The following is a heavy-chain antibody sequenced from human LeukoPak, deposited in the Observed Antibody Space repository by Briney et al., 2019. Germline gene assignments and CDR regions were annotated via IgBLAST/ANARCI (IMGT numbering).Heavy chain of an antibody. V-gene: IGHV4-59*12. CDR2: IYYSGST. CDR1: GGSISSYY. D-gene: IGHD3-22*01. Sequence: SETLSLTCTVSGGSISSYYWSWIRQPPGKGLEWIGYIYYSGSTYYNPSLKSRVTISVDTSKNQFSLKLSSVTAADTAVYYCAREDYYDSSGYLEQGHFDYWGQGTLVTVSS. J-gene: IGHJ4*02. CDR3: AREDYYDSSGYLEQGHFDY.